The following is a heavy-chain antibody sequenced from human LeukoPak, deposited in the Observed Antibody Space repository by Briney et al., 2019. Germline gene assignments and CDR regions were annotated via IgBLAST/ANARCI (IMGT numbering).Heavy chain of an antibody. CDR3: ATYNWNFRWFDP. Sequence: SETLSLTCTVSGDFIGSTSFYWAWIRQPPGKGLEWIGSIFHDGSTFYSPSLRSRVTISVDTSKKQFSVKLASVTAADTAVYFCATYNWNFRWFDPWGQGTQVTVSS. CDR2: IFHDGST. CDR1: GDFIGSTSFY. D-gene: IGHD1-7*01. J-gene: IGHJ5*01. V-gene: IGHV4-39*01.